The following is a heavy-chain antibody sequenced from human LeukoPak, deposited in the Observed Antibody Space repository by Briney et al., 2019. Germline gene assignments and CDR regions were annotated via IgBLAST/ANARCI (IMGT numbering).Heavy chain of an antibody. Sequence: SSETLSLTCTVSGGSISSSSYYWGWIRQPPGMGLEWIGSIYYSGSTYYNPSLKSRVTISVDTSKNQSSLKLSSVTAADTAVYYCACLERSSSRLHYYGMDVWGQGTTVTVSS. V-gene: IGHV4-39*01. CDR3: ACLERSSSRLHYYGMDV. CDR2: IYYSGST. CDR1: GGSISSSSYY. D-gene: IGHD6-13*01. J-gene: IGHJ6*02.